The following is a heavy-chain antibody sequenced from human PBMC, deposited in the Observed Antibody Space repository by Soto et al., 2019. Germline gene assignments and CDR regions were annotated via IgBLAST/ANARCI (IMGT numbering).Heavy chain of an antibody. CDR2: ISGSGGST. V-gene: IGHV3-23*01. Sequence: PGGSLRLSCAASGFTFSSYAMSWVRQAPGKGLEWVSAISGSGGSTYYADSVKGRFTISRDNSKNTLYLQMNSLRAEDTAVYYCAKDPRDSSCYYWRSHYFDYWGQGTLVTVSS. D-gene: IGHD3-22*01. CDR3: AKDPRDSSCYYWRSHYFDY. J-gene: IGHJ4*02. CDR1: GFTFSSYA.